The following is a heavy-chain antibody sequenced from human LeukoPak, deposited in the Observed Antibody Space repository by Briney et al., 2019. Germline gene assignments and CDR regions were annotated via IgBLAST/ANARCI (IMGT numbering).Heavy chain of an antibody. V-gene: IGHV3-23*01. CDR2: ISGSGGST. J-gene: IGHJ4*02. Sequence: GSLRLSCAASGFTFSSYAMSWVRQAPGKGLEWVSAISGSGGSTYYADSVKGRFTISRDNSKNTLYLQMNSLRAEDTAVYYCARGPYSSSPGDYWGQGTLVTVSS. CDR1: GFTFSSYA. D-gene: IGHD6-6*01. CDR3: ARGPYSSSPGDY.